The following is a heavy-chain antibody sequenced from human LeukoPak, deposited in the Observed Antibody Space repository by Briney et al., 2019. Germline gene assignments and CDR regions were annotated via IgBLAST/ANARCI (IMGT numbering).Heavy chain of an antibody. CDR3: AKGTLGQCSGSRCYPFDY. D-gene: IGHD2-15*01. J-gene: IGHJ4*02. V-gene: IGHV3-23*01. Sequence: GGSLRLSCAASGFTFTTSAMTWVRQAPGKGLECVSVITGNGVDTAYADSVQGRFTISRDNSKNTLYLQMNSLRAEDTAVYYCAKGTLGQCSGSRCYPFDYWGQGTLVTVSS. CDR1: GFTFTTSA. CDR2: ITGNGVDT.